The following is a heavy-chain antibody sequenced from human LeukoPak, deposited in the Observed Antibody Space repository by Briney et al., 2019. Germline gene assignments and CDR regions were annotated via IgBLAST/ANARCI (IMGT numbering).Heavy chain of an antibody. V-gene: IGHV4-31*03. D-gene: IGHD4-11*01. J-gene: IGHJ3*02. CDR3: GGYSSYFDAFDI. Sequence: PSETLSLTCTVSGGTISSGGYYWSWIRQHPGKGLEWIGYIYYSGSTYYNPSLKSRVTISVDTSKNQFSLELSSVTAADTAVYYCGGYSSYFDAFDIWGQGTMVTVSS. CDR2: IYYSGST. CDR1: GGTISSGGYY.